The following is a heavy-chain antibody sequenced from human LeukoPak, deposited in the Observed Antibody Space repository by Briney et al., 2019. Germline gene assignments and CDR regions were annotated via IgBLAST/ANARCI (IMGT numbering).Heavy chain of an antibody. CDR2: IYPGDSDT. CDR1: GYSFTSYW. D-gene: IGHD2-2*01. V-gene: IGHV5-51*01. CDR3: ARLPRGGQLLIHFDY. Sequence: GESLKISCKGSGYSFTSYWIGWVRQMPGKGLEWMGIIYPGDSDTRYSPSFQGQVTISADKSISTAYLQWSSLKASDTAMYYCARLPRGGQLLIHFDYWGQGTLVTVSS. J-gene: IGHJ4*02.